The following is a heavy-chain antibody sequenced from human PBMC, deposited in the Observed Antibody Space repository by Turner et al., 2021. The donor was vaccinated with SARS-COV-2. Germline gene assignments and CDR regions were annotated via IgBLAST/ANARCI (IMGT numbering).Heavy chain of an antibody. Sequence: EVQLVESGGGLVQPGGSLRLSCAASGFTFSSYWMSWVRQAPGKGLEWVDNIKQDGSEKYYVDSVKGRFTISRDNDKNSLYLQMNSLRAEDTAVYYCARLHTSSWYFDYWGQGTLVTVSS. D-gene: IGHD6-13*01. J-gene: IGHJ4*02. CDR3: ARLHTSSWYFDY. CDR2: IKQDGSEK. CDR1: GFTFSSYW. V-gene: IGHV3-7*03.